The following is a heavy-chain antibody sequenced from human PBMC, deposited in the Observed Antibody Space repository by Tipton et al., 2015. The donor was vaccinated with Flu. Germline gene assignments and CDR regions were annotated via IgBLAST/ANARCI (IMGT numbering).Heavy chain of an antibody. V-gene: IGHV3-23*01. D-gene: IGHD2-2*01. CDR3: AKVTSCSSSSCSPTPGMDV. CDR1: GFTFSSYA. CDR2: ISGSGGNT. J-gene: IGHJ6*02. Sequence: SLRLSCAASGFTFSSYAMSWVRQAPGKGLEWVSVISGSGGNTYYADSVKGRFTISRDNSKNTLYLQMNSLRAEDTAVYYCAKVTSCSSSSCSPTPGMDVWGQGTTVTVSS.